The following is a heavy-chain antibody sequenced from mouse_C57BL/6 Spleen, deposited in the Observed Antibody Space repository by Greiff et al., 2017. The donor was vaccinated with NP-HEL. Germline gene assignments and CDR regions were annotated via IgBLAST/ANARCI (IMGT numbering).Heavy chain of an antibody. CDR3: ARGLLFDY. V-gene: IGHV1-47*01. CDR2: FHPYNDDT. CDR1: GYTFTTYS. D-gene: IGHD3-2*02. J-gene: IGHJ2*01. Sequence: VQLQQSGAELVQPGASVQLSFKASGYTFTTYSLPWLKQNPGQCLAWIGNFHPYNDDTKYNEKFKGKATLTVEKSSSTVYLELSRLTSDDSAVYYCARGLLFDYWGQGTTLTVSS.